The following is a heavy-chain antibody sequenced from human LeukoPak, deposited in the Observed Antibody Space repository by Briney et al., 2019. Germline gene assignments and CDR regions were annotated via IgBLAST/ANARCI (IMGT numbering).Heavy chain of an antibody. V-gene: IGHV3-48*02. CDR3: ARHNQRDYFDY. Sequence: PGGSLILSCAASGFTFSTFDVSWVRQVPGKGLDWVSYISSSTIIYYADSVKGRFTISRDNAKNSLYLQMSSLRDEDTAVYYCARHNQRDYFDYWGQGTLVTVSS. D-gene: IGHD5-24*01. CDR2: ISSSTII. J-gene: IGHJ4*02. CDR1: GFTFSTFD.